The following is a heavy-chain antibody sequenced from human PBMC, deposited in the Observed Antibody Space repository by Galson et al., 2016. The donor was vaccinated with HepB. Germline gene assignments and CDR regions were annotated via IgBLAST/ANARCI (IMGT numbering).Heavy chain of an antibody. CDR3: ARGGSGYYDAFHI. CDR1: GFPFTGYY. D-gene: IGHD5-12*01. Sequence: SVKVSCKASGFPFTGYYMHWVRQAPGQGLEWLGWINPNNGDTHYAQNFQGRVTMTRDTSITTVDMALSRLRSDDTAIYYCARGGSGYYDAFHIWGQGTMVTVSS. CDR2: INPNNGDT. J-gene: IGHJ3*02. V-gene: IGHV1-2*02.